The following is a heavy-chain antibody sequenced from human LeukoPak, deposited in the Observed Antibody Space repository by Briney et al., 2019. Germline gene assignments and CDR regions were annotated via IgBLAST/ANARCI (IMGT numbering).Heavy chain of an antibody. CDR2: INHSGST. J-gene: IGHJ4*02. CDR3: ARWYYYDSSGLI. D-gene: IGHD3-22*01. CDR1: GGSFSGYY. Sequence: SETLSLTCAVYGGSFSGYYWSWIRQPPGKGLEWIGEINHSGSTNYNPSLKSRVTISVDTSKNQFSLKLSSVTAAGTAVYYCARWYYYDSSGLIWGQGTLVTVSS. V-gene: IGHV4-34*01.